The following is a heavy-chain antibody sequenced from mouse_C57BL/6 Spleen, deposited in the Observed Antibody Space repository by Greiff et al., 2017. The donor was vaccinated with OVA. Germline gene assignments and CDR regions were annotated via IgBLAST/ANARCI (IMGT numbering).Heavy chain of an antibody. V-gene: IGHV1-75*01. CDR2: IFPGSGST. CDR1: GYTFTDYY. D-gene: IGHD3-1*01. Sequence: VQLQQSGPELVKPGASVKISCKASGYTFTDYYINWVKQRPGQGLEWIGWIFPGSGSTYYNEKFKGKATLTVDKSSSTAYMLLSSLTSEDSAVYFCASVGLEAGTGAMDYWGQGTSVTVSS. CDR3: ASVGLEAGTGAMDY. J-gene: IGHJ4*01.